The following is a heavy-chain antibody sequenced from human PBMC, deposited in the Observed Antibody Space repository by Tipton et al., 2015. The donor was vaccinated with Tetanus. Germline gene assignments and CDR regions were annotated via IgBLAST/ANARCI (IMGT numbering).Heavy chain of an antibody. CDR3: ARIHDFLSGHFDF. CDR2: ILYGAST. D-gene: IGHD3-3*01. CDR1: GCSVNDGRFY. Sequence: LRLSCTVSGCSVNDGRFYWTWIRQPPGKGLEYIGYILYGASTHYNPSLKSRVTVSADPSQNQFSLKLSSVTAADTAVYYCARIHDFLSGHFDFWGQGTLVTVSS. J-gene: IGHJ4*02. V-gene: IGHV4-61*01.